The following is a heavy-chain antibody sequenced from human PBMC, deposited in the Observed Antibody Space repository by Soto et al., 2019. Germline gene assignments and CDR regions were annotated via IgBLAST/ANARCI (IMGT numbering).Heavy chain of an antibody. J-gene: IGHJ5*02. Sequence: GGSLRLSCAASGFTFSRFWMSWVRQAPGKGLEWVANIKQDGSDKYYVDSVKGRLTISRDNAKNSLFLQMDSLRVEDTAIYYCACSNGWPGGWFDPWGQGTLVTVSS. CDR2: IKQDGSDK. V-gene: IGHV3-7*01. CDR3: ACSNGWPGGWFDP. D-gene: IGHD2-8*01. CDR1: GFTFSRFW.